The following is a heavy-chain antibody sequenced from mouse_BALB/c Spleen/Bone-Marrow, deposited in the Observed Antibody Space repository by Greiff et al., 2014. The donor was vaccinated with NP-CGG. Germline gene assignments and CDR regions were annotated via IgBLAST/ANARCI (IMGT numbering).Heavy chain of an antibody. CDR2: IDPANGNT. CDR1: GFNIKDTY. J-gene: IGHJ4*01. Sequence: VQLKQSGAELVKPGASVKLSCTASGFNIKDTYMHWVKQRPEQGLEWIGRIDPANGNTKYDPKFQGKATITTDTSSNTAYLQVSSLTSEDTAVYYCASATTATYYAVDYWGQGTSVTVSS. CDR3: ASATTATYYAVDY. V-gene: IGHV14-3*02. D-gene: IGHD1-2*01.